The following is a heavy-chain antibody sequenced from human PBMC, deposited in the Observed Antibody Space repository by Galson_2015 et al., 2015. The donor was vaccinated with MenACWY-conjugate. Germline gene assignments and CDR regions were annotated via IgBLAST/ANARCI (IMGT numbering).Heavy chain of an antibody. CDR2: IYHSGAT. Sequence: CTVSGASMSNSSWTWVRQSPEKGLEWIGHIYHSGATNYNPSLQSRVIISADASKGQISLNLASVSAADTAVYFCARRATTGWFDPWGQGTHVTVSS. D-gene: IGHD4-17*01. J-gene: IGHJ5*02. CDR1: GASMSNSS. V-gene: IGHV4-59*13. CDR3: ARRATTGWFDP.